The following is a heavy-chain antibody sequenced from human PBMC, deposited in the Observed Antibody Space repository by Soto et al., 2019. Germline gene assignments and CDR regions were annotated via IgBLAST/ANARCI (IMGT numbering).Heavy chain of an antibody. CDR3: ASTLGARFDY. Sequence: QVQLVQSGAEVKKPGASVKISCKASGYTFTGQNMHWVRQAPGQGLEWMGVINPSVGSTTYAQKFQGRVTMTRDTSTSTVYMEVSSLRSEDTAVYYCASTLGARFDYWGQGTLVTVSS. J-gene: IGHJ4*02. CDR1: GYTFTGQN. D-gene: IGHD1-26*01. CDR2: INPSVGST. V-gene: IGHV1-46*03.